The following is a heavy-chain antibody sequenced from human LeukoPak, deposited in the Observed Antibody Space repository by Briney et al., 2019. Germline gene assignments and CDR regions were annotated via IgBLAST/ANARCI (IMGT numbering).Heavy chain of an antibody. CDR3: ARRTGWYWGYYFDY. V-gene: IGHV4-34*12. CDR2: VIHGGSS. J-gene: IGHJ4*02. D-gene: IGHD6-19*01. Sequence: SETLSLTCAVYGESFSGYSWSWFRQPPGKGLEWIGEVIHGGSSNYNPSLKSRVAISIHTSKNQFSLNLTSVTAADTAFYYCARRTGWYWGYYFDYWGQGTLVTVSS. CDR1: GESFSGYS.